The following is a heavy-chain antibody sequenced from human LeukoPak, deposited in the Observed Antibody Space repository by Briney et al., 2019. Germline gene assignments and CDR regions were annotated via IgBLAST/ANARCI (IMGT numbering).Heavy chain of an antibody. CDR3: ARGKLTTAADAFDI. CDR2: INHSGST. J-gene: IGHJ3*02. CDR1: GGSFSGYY. D-gene: IGHD4-17*01. Sequence: PSVTLSLTCAVYGGSFSGYYWSWIRQPPGKGLEWIGEINHSGSTNYNPSLKSRVTISVDTSKNQFSLKLSSVTAADTAVYYCARGKLTTAADAFDIWGQGTMVTLST. V-gene: IGHV4-34*01.